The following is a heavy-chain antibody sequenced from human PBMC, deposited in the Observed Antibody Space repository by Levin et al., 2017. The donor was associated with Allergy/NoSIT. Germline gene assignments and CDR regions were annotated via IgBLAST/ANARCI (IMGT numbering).Heavy chain of an antibody. CDR1: GYTFTGYY. CDR2: INPSGGST. D-gene: IGHD3-9*01. J-gene: IGHJ4*02. CDR3: ARGGILTGYAYYFDY. V-gene: IGHV1-46*01. Sequence: GASVKVSCKASGYTFTGYYMHWVRQAPGQGLEWMGIINPSGGSTDYAQTFQGRVTMTRDTSTSTVYMELSSLRSEDTAVYYCARGGILTGYAYYFDYWGQGTQVTVSS.